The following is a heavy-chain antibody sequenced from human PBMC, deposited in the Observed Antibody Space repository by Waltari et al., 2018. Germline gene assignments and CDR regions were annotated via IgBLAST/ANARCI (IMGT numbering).Heavy chain of an antibody. Sequence: QVQLQESGPGLVKPSQTLSLTCTVSGGSISSGSYYWSWIRQPAGKGLEWIGRIYTSGSTNSTPSLKIRGTISVDTSKNQFSLKLSSVTAADTAVYYCASEGAYDSSGYYYWWGQGTLVTVSS. CDR1: GGSISSGSYY. D-gene: IGHD3-22*01. CDR3: ASEGAYDSSGYYYW. CDR2: IYTSGST. V-gene: IGHV4-61*02. J-gene: IGHJ4*02.